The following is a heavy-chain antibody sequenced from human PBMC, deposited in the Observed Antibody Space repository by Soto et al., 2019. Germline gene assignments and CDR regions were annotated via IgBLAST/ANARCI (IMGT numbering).Heavy chain of an antibody. CDR3: ARSPSSSWFGGGAFDI. V-gene: IGHV4-4*02. CDR2: IFHSGST. Sequence: TLSLTCAVSGGSISSSHWWTWVRQPPGKGLDWIGEIFHSGSTNYNPSLRSRVTISLDKSRNHFSLTLRSVTAADTAVYYCARSPSSSWFGGGAFDIWGQGXMVTVSS. J-gene: IGHJ3*02. D-gene: IGHD6-13*01. CDR1: GGSISSSHW.